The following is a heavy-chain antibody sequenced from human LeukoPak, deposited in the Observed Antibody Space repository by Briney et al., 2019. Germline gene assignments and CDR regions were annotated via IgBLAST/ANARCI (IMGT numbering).Heavy chain of an antibody. D-gene: IGHD5-12*01. Sequence: GGSLRLSCAASGFTFSDYYMSWIRQAPGKGLEWVSYISSSGSTIYYADSVKGRFTISRDNAKISLYLQMNSLRAEDTAVYYCASPAPNSGYVGNFDYWGQGTLVTVSS. V-gene: IGHV3-11*01. CDR3: ASPAPNSGYVGNFDY. J-gene: IGHJ4*02. CDR1: GFTFSDYY. CDR2: ISSSGSTI.